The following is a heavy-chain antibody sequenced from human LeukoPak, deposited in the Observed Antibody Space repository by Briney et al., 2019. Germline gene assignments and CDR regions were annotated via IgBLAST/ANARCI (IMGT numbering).Heavy chain of an antibody. V-gene: IGHV3-53*01. Sequence: GGSLRLSCAASGFTVSSNYMSWVRQAPGKGLEWVSIICSGGSTFYADSVKGRFTISRDNSKNTLYLQMNSLRAEDTAVYYCARRPYNYDSLDYWGQGTLVTVSS. D-gene: IGHD3-22*01. J-gene: IGHJ4*02. CDR3: ARRPYNYDSLDY. CDR2: ICSGGST. CDR1: GFTVSSNY.